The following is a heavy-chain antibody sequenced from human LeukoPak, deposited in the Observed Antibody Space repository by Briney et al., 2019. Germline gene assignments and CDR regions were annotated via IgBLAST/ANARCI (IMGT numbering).Heavy chain of an antibody. CDR2: IYSGGST. J-gene: IGHJ4*02. CDR3: ARVSAAGTIDY. D-gene: IGHD6-13*01. CDR1: GFTVSSNY. V-gene: IGHV3-66*01. Sequence: GGSLRLSCAASGFTVSSNYMSWVRQAPGKGLEWGSVIYSGGSTYYADSVKGRFTIPRDNSKNTLYLQMNSLRAEDTAVYYCARVSAAGTIDYWGQGALVTVSS.